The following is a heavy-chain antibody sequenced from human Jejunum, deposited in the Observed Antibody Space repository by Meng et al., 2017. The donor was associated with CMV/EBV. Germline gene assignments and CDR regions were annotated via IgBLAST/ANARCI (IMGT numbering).Heavy chain of an antibody. CDR2: MFNSGGA. D-gene: IGHD4-11*01. CDR1: SISSSGYY. V-gene: IGHV4-39*07. Sequence: SISSSGYYWGWIRQPPGKGLEWIGSMFNSGGAFYNPSLKSRVIISVDTSKNQVSLKVSSVIVADTAVYYCARGLTGPEYYYNAMDVWGRGTTVTVSS. J-gene: IGHJ6*02. CDR3: ARGLTGPEYYYNAMDV.